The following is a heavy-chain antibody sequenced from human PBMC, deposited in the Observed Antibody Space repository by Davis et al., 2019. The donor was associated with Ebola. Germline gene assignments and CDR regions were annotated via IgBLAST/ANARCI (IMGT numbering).Heavy chain of an antibody. D-gene: IGHD3-22*01. J-gene: IGHJ3*02. V-gene: IGHV1-8*01. CDR3: ARAHYYDSSGYHDAFDI. CDR1: GYTFTSYD. Sequence: ASVQVSCKASGYTFTSYDINWVRQAPGQGLEWMGWMNPNSGNTGYAQKFQGRVTMTRDTSTGTVYMELNSLRSEDTALYYCARAHYYDSSGYHDAFDIWGQGTMVTVSS. CDR2: MNPNSGNT.